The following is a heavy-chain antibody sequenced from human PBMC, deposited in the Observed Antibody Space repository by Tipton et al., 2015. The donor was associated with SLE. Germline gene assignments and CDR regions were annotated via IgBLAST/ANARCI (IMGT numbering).Heavy chain of an antibody. CDR1: GYSFTSYW. V-gene: IGHV5-10-1*01. CDR3: ARQSEYSSSSAYYYHMDV. J-gene: IGHJ6*03. D-gene: IGHD6-6*01. Sequence: QSGPEVKKPGESLRISCKGSGYSFTSYWISWVRQMPGKGLEWMGRIDPSDSYTNYSPSFQGHVTISADKSISTAYLQWSSLKASDTAMYYCARQSEYSSSSAYYYHMDVWGKGTTVTVSS. CDR2: IDPSDSYT.